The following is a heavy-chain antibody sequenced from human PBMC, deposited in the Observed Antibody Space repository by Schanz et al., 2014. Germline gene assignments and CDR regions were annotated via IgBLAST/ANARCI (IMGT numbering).Heavy chain of an antibody. CDR1: GFTFTNYA. V-gene: IGHV3-23*01. Sequence: DVQLLESGGGLVQPGGSLRLSCAASGFTFTNYAMSWVRQAPGKGLEWVSAISGGGGTTYYADSVKGRFTISRDNSKNTLYLQMNSLRAEDTAVYYCAKDRSWDYDSSGYFDYWGQGTLVTVAS. J-gene: IGHJ4*02. CDR3: AKDRSWDYDSSGYFDY. CDR2: ISGGGGTT. D-gene: IGHD3-22*01.